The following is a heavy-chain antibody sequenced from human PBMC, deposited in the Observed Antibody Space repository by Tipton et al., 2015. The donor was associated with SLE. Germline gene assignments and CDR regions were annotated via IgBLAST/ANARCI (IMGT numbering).Heavy chain of an antibody. CDR1: GDSFSTNS. Sequence: TLSLTCSVSGDSFSTNSWSWIRQPPGKGLEWIGYIHYSGSTSYNPSLKSRVTMSVDTSKNQFSLKLNSVTAADTALYYCARGASSLDYWGLGTLVTVS. V-gene: IGHV4-59*01. CDR3: ARGASSLDY. D-gene: IGHD6-6*01. CDR2: IHYSGST. J-gene: IGHJ4*02.